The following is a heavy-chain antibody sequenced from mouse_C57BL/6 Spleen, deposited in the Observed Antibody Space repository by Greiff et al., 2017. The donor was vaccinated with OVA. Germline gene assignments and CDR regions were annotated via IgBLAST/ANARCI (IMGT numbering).Heavy chain of an antibody. V-gene: IGHV1-64*01. D-gene: IGHD2-4*01. CDR2: IHPNSGST. CDR3: ARGEATMITTHDYAMDD. CDR1: GYTFTSYW. J-gene: IGHJ4*01. Sequence: QVQLKQPGAELVKPGASVKLSCKASGYTFTSYWMHWVKQRPGQGLEWIGMIHPNSGSTNYNETFKSKATLTVDKSSSTAYMQLSSLTSEDSAVYYCARGEATMITTHDYAMDDWGQGTSVTVSS.